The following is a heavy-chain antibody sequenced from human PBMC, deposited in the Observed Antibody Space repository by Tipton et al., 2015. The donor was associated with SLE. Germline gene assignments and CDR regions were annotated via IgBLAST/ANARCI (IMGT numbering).Heavy chain of an antibody. D-gene: IGHD1-1*01. V-gene: IGHV4-30-4*01. CDR2: IYYSGST. Sequence: TLSLTCTVSGGSINNNNYYWSWIRQPPGKGLEWIGYIYYSGSTYYNPSLKSRVTISVDTSKNQFSLKLSSVTAADTAVYYCASDGVWNPIWGQGTMVTVSS. J-gene: IGHJ3*02. CDR3: ASDGVWNPI. CDR1: GGSINNNNYY.